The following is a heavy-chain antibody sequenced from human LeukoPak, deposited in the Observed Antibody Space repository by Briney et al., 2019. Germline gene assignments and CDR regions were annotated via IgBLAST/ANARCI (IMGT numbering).Heavy chain of an antibody. V-gene: IGHV4-39*01. D-gene: IGHD3-3*01. J-gene: IGHJ6*03. CDR1: GVSISSSSSY. CDR2: IYYSGST. Sequence: PSETLSLTCTVSGVSISSSSSYWGWIRQPPGKGLEWLGSIYYSGSTYYNPSLMSRVTISVDTSKNQFSLKLSSVTAADTAVYYCARGLRFLDPSFYYYMDVWGKGTTVTVSS. CDR3: ARGLRFLDPSFYYYMDV.